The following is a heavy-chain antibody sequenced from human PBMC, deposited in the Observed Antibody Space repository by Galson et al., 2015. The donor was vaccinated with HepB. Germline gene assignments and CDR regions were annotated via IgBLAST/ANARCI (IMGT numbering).Heavy chain of an antibody. V-gene: IGHV1-18*01. D-gene: IGHD5-12*01. CDR3: ARDTKQHREIAPSTKRWLRAIDY. J-gene: IGHJ4*02. CDR1: GYTFTSYG. Sequence: SVKVSCKASGYTFTSYGISWVRQAPGQGLEWMGWISAYNGNTNYAQKLQGRVTMTTDTSTSTAYMELRSLRSDDTAVYYCARDTKQHREIAPSTKRWLRAIDYWGQGTLVTVSS. CDR2: ISAYNGNT.